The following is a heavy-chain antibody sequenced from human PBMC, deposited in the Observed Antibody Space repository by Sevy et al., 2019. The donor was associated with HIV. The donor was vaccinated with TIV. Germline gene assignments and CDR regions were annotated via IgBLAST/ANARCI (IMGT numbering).Heavy chain of an antibody. CDR2: INHSGST. V-gene: IGHV4-34*01. D-gene: IGHD3-3*01. CDR1: GGSFSGYY. CDR3: ARGPPGSDFWSGFPQYNWFDP. J-gene: IGHJ5*02. Sequence: SETLSLTCAVYGGSFSGYYWSWIRQPPGKGLEWIGEINHSGSTNYNPSLKSRVTISVDTSKNQFSLKLSSVTAADTAVYYCARGPPGSDFWSGFPQYNWFDPRGQGTLVTVSS.